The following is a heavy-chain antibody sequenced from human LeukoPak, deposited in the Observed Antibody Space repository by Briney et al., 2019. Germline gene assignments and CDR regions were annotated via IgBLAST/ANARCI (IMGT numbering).Heavy chain of an antibody. D-gene: IGHD3-22*01. CDR2: ITSSSSYI. Sequence: GGSLRLSCAASGFTFSSYEMNWVRQAPGKGLEWVSSITSSSSYIYYADSVKGRFTISRDNAKNSLYLQMNSLRADDTAVYYCARGVDSSGYYYGAFDIWGQGTMVTVSS. CDR3: ARGVDSSGYYYGAFDI. J-gene: IGHJ3*02. V-gene: IGHV3-21*01. CDR1: GFTFSSYE.